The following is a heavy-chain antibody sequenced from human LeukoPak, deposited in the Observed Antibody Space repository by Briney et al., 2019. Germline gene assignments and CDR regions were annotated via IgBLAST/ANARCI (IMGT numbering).Heavy chain of an antibody. Sequence: GGSLRLSCAASGFTFISYSMNWVRQAPGKGLEWVSSISSSSSYIYYADSVKGRFTISRDNAKNSLYLQMNSLRAEDTAVYYCARVGLLWFGEPSYYFDYWGQGTLVTVSS. CDR3: ARVGLLWFGEPSYYFDY. J-gene: IGHJ4*02. CDR2: ISSSSSYI. CDR1: GFTFISYS. D-gene: IGHD3-10*01. V-gene: IGHV3-21*01.